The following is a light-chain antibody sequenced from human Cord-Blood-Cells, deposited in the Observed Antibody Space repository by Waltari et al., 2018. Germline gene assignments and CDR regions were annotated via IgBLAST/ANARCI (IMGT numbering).Light chain of an antibody. CDR3: CSYAGSSTWV. CDR1: SSDVGRYNL. CDR2: DGS. V-gene: IGLV2-23*01. J-gene: IGLJ3*02. Sequence: QSALHQPASVSGSPGQSITISCTATSSDVGRYNLVSWYQQHPGKAPKLMIYDGSKRPSGVSNRFSGSKSGNTASLTISGLQAEDEADDYCCSYAGSSTWVFGGGTKLTVL.